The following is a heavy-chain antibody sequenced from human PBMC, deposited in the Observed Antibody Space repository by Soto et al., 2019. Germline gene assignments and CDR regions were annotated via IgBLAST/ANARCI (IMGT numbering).Heavy chain of an antibody. Sequence: QVQLVQSGAEVKEPGASVKISCKASGFIFTTHAIHWIRQAPGQRLEWMGWINAGNGNTKYSERLQDRVTITRDTSASTAYLELSSQRSEDRAVYYCARRNNSGPIDHWGQGTLVIVSS. D-gene: IGHD3-22*01. CDR2: INAGNGNT. CDR3: ARRNNSGPIDH. CDR1: GFIFTTHA. J-gene: IGHJ4*02. V-gene: IGHV1-3*01.